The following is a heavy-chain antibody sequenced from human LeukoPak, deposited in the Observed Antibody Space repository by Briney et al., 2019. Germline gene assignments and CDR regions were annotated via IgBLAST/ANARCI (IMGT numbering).Heavy chain of an antibody. D-gene: IGHD3-3*01. J-gene: IGHJ3*02. V-gene: IGHV4-31*03. CDR1: GGSISSGGYY. CDR2: IYYSGST. Sequence: KPSQTLSLTCTVSGGSISSGGYYWSWIRQHPGKGLEWIGYIYYSGSTYYNPSLKSRVTISVDTSKNQFSLKLSSMTAADTAVYYCARAEWIFGVVIPRAFDIWGQGTMVTVSS. CDR3: ARAEWIFGVVIPRAFDI.